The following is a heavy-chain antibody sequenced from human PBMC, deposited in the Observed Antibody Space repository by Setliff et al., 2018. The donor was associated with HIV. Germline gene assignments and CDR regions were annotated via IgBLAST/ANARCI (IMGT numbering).Heavy chain of an antibody. CDR3: ARLDYGSGSYPYLFDY. J-gene: IGHJ4*02. Sequence: PSETLSLTCTVSGGSISSGDYYWSWIRQHPGKGLEWVGFIYYSGNTYLNPSLKSRLTISVDTSQNQFSLRLSSVTAADTAVYYCARLDYGSGSYPYLFDYWGQGTLVTVSS. V-gene: IGHV4-31*03. D-gene: IGHD3-10*01. CDR2: IYYSGNT. CDR1: GGSISSGDYY.